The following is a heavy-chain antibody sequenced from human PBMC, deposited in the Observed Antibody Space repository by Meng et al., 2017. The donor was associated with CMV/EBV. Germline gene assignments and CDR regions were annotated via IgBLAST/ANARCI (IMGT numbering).Heavy chain of an antibody. CDR3: ARDGSGYRGRYYYYGMGV. CDR2: IYYSGST. V-gene: IGHV4-39*07. Sequence: SETLSLTGTVSGGSISSSSYYWGWIRQPPGKGLEWIGSIYYSGSTYNNPSLKSRVTISVDTSKNQFSLKLSSVTAADTAVYYCARDGSGYRGRYYYYGMGVWGQGTTVTVSS. J-gene: IGHJ6*02. CDR1: GGSISSSSYY. D-gene: IGHD3-22*01.